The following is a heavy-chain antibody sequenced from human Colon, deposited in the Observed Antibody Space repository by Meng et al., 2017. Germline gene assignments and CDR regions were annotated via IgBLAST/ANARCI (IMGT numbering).Heavy chain of an antibody. CDR3: AKNGEGYYFDY. J-gene: IGHJ4*02. CDR2: ISSSGSNT. V-gene: IGHV3-23*01. D-gene: IGHD3-10*01. CDR1: RFTFSIYA. Sequence: GESLKISCAVSRFTFSIYAMNWVRQAPGKGLEWVSGISSSGSNTYYADSVKGRFTISRDNSKNTVYLQMNSLRAEDTAVYYCAKNGEGYYFDYWGQGTLVTVSS.